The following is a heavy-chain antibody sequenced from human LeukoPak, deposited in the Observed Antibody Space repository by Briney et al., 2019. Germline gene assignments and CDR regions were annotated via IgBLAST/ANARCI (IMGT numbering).Heavy chain of an antibody. D-gene: IGHD3-22*01. CDR1: GFTFSSYA. CDR2: ISGSGGST. CDR3: AKPRGADYYDSSGYPWGPFDY. Sequence: PGGSLRLSCAASGFTFSSYAMSWVRQAPGKGLERVSAISGSGGSTYYADSVKGRFTISRDNSKNTLYLQMNSLRAEDTAVYYCAKPRGADYYDSSGYPWGPFDYWGQGTLVTVSS. V-gene: IGHV3-23*01. J-gene: IGHJ4*02.